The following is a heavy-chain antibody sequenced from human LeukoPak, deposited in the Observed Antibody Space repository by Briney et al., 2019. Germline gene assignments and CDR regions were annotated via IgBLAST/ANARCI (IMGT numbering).Heavy chain of an antibody. CDR2: ITYDGSNK. J-gene: IGHJ4*02. D-gene: IGHD6-19*01. CDR3: AKVRWDNSGWYYLDY. CDR1: GFSFKDYN. V-gene: IGHV3-30*18. Sequence: GGSLRLSCAASGFSFKDYNMHWVRQAPGKGLEWVAVITYDGSNKYYTDSVKGRFTISRDNSKSTLYLQMNSLRAEDTAVYYCAKVRWDNSGWYYLDYWGQGTLVTASS.